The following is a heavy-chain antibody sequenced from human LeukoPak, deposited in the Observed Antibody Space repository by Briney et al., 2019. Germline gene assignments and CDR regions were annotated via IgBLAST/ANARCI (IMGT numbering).Heavy chain of an antibody. D-gene: IGHD3-22*01. CDR3: ARTYYYDSSGYYF. Sequence: GGSLRLSCAASGFTFSSYEMNWVRQAPGKGLEWVSYISSSGSTIYYADSVKGRFTISRDNAKNSLYLQMNSLRAEDTAVYYCARTYYYDSSGYYFWGQGTLVTVSS. J-gene: IGHJ4*02. CDR1: GFTFSSYE. CDR2: ISSSGSTI. V-gene: IGHV3-48*03.